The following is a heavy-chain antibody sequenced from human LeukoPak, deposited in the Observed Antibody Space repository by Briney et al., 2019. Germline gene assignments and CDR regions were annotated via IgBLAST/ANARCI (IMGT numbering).Heavy chain of an antibody. CDR2: INSDGSST. D-gene: IGHD1-26*01. J-gene: IGHJ4*02. V-gene: IGHV3-74*01. Sequence: PGGSLRLSCAASGFTFSSYCMHWVRQAPGKGLVWVSRINSDGSSTSYADSVKGRFTISRDNAKNTLYLQMNSLRAEDTAVYYCATLAGIVGATRWGQGTLVTVSS. CDR1: GFTFSSYC. CDR3: ATLAGIVGATR.